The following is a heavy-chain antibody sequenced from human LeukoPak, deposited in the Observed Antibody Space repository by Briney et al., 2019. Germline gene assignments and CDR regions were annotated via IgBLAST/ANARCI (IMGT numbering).Heavy chain of an antibody. V-gene: IGHV1-8*03. CDR3: ARGSYGSGSATDAFDI. J-gene: IGHJ3*02. CDR1: GYTFTSYD. CDR2: MNPNSGNT. D-gene: IGHD3-10*01. Sequence: ASVKVSCKASGYTFTSYDINWVRQATGQGLEWMGWMNPNSGNTGYAQKFQGRVTFTRNTSISTAYMELSSLRSEDTAVYYCARGSYGSGSATDAFDIWGQGTKVTVS.